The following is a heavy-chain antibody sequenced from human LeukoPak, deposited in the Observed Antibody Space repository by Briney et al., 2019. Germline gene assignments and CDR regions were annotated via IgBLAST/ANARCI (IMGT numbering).Heavy chain of an antibody. Sequence: ASVKVSCKASGYTFTSYAMNWVRQAPGQGLEWMGWINTNTGNPTYAQGFTGRFVFSLDTSVSTAYLQISSLKAEDTAVYYCARVTGYDSSGYYHMGAFDIWGQGTMVTVSS. CDR3: ARVTGYDSSGYYHMGAFDI. V-gene: IGHV7-4-1*02. CDR1: GYTFTSYA. CDR2: INTNTGNP. J-gene: IGHJ3*02. D-gene: IGHD3-22*01.